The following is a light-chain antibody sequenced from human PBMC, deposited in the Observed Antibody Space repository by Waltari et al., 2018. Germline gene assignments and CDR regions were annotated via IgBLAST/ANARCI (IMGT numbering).Light chain of an antibody. CDR2: DAS. J-gene: IGKJ1*01. Sequence: DIQMTQSPSSLSASVGDRVTITYQASQDITIHLNWYQQIPGKAPKLLIFDASKLEAGVPSRFSGSGSGTDFTFTITSLQPEDIATYYCQQYDNLPRTFGQGTKVEIK. CDR3: QQYDNLPRT. CDR1: QDITIH. V-gene: IGKV1-33*01.